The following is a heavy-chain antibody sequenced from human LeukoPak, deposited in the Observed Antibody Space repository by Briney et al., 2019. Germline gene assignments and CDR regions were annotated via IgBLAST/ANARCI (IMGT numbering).Heavy chain of an antibody. Sequence: SETLSLTCAVSGYSISSGYYWGWIRQPPGKGLEWIGSIYHSGSTYYNPSLKSRVTISVDTSKNQSSLKLSSVTAADTAVYYCARPGGYGSGSYYDYWGQGTLVTVSS. D-gene: IGHD3-10*01. CDR3: ARPGGYGSGSYYDY. V-gene: IGHV4-38-2*01. CDR2: IYHSGST. J-gene: IGHJ4*02. CDR1: GYSISSGYY.